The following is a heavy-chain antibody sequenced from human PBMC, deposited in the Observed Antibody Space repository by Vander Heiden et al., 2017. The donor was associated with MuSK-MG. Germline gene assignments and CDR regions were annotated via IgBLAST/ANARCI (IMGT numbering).Heavy chain of an antibody. CDR2: TPSIVFS. J-gene: IGHJ3*01. CDR3: SRPSDAFDF. Sequence: QVRLQESGPGLVKPSETLTLTCTVPGGSLTAYYWTWIRHTPGKCLQWTGSTPSIVFSSYNPPVSSLLTISFDTSSNPSTPTPTSVPAADAGVDYCSRPSDAFDF. CDR1: GGSLTAYY. V-gene: IGHV4-59*01.